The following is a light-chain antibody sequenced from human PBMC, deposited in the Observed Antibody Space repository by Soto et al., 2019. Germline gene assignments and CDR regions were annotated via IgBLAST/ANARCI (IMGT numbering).Light chain of an antibody. CDR2: DVS. Sequence: QSALTQPRSVCGSPGQSVTISCTGTSSDVGGYNYVSWYQQHPGKAPKLMIYDVSKRPSGVPDRFSGSKSGNTASLTISGLQAEDEADYYCCSYAGSYTFGVFGTGTKLTVL. V-gene: IGLV2-11*01. J-gene: IGLJ1*01. CDR3: CSYAGSYTFGV. CDR1: SSDVGGYNY.